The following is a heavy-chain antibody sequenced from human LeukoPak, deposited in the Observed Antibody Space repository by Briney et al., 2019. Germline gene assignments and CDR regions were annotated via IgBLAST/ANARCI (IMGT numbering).Heavy chain of an antibody. V-gene: IGHV3-23*01. CDR1: GFTFSDYY. D-gene: IGHD2-2*01. Sequence: GGSLRLSCTASGFTFSDYYMKWIPHAPGKGLEWVSAICGSDGSRYYADSVKGRFTISRDNSKNTLYLQMNSLRGEDTAVYYCAKGGSPSCYSSSGYWGQGTLVTVSS. J-gene: IGHJ4*02. CDR3: AKGGSPSCYSSSGY. CDR2: ICGSDGSR.